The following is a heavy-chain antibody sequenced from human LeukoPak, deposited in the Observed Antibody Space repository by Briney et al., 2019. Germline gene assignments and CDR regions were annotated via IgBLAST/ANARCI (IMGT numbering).Heavy chain of an antibody. CDR1: GFTFSSYG. V-gene: IGHV3-7*02. CDR2: INHDGGET. CDR3: ARAPPRRDGNNHREYYFDY. Sequence: GASLRLSCEASGFTFSSYGMSWVRQAPGKGLEWMAYINHDGGETNYAETVQGRFTISRDNAKNSLYLQMNSLRVEETAVYYCARAPPRRDGNNHREYYFDYWGQGSLVTVSS. J-gene: IGHJ4*02. D-gene: IGHD5-24*01.